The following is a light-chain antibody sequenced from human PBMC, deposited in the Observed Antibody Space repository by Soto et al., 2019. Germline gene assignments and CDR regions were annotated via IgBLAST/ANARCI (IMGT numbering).Light chain of an antibody. CDR1: QGIGIS. CDR2: AAS. J-gene: IGKJ4*01. V-gene: IGKV1-27*01. CDR3: QQYNSASLT. Sequence: DIQMTQSPSSLSASFGDRVTMTCRASQGIGISLAWFQQRPGNTPKLLIYAASTLQSGVPSRVSGSGSWTDFTLTISSLQPEDVATYYGQQYNSASLTFGGGTRVEIK.